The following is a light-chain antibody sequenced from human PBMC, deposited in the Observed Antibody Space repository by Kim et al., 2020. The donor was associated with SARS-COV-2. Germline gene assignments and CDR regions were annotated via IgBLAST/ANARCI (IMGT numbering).Light chain of an antibody. CDR3: QQYGGSVWT. V-gene: IGKV3-20*01. CDR2: GAS. CDR1: QSVSNNY. J-gene: IGKJ1*01. Sequence: SPGESAPLSCRASQSVSNNYLAWYQQKVAQAPRLLIYGASSRATDIPDRFSGSGSGTDFTLTISRLEPEDFAVYYCQQYGGSVWTFGQGTKVDIK.